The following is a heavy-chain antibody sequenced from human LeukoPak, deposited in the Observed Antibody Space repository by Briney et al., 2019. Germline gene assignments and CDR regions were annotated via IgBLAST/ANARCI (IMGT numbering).Heavy chain of an antibody. D-gene: IGHD1-26*01. CDR2: IGGSSRSI. CDR1: GFTFSRYS. Sequence: PWGSLRLSCAASGFTFSRYSMNWVRQAPGKWLEWVSSIGGSSRSIYYADSVKCRFTISRDNAKNSWYLQVSNLRAEDTAADYCARDRVSGSYNYWGQGTLVTVSS. J-gene: IGHJ4*02. CDR3: ARDRVSGSYNY. V-gene: IGHV3-21*01.